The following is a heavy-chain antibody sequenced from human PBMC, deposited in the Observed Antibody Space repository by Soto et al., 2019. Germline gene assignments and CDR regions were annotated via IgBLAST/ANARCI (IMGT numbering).Heavy chain of an antibody. CDR3: ATGLSSSSSG. Sequence: EVQLLESGGGLVEPGGSLRLSCAASGFIFSNAWMSWVRQAPGKGLEWVGRIKSKTDGGTTDYGAAVKGRFTISRDDSKNTMYLQMDSLKTEDTDVYYCATGLSSSSSGWGQGTLVTVSS. CDR1: GFIFSNAW. J-gene: IGHJ4*02. CDR2: IKSKTDGGTT. D-gene: IGHD6-6*01. V-gene: IGHV3-15*01.